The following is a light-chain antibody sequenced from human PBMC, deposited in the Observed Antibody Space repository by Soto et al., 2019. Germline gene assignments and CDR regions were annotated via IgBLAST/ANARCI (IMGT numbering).Light chain of an antibody. CDR2: DVS. V-gene: IGLV2-14*01. CDR3: SSYTSSSTLLVV. J-gene: IGLJ2*01. Sequence: QSALTQPASVSGSPGQSITISCTGTSSDVGGYNYVSWYQQHPGKAPKLMIYDVSNRPSGVSNRFSGSKSGNTASLTISGLQPEDEADYYCSSYTSSSTLLVVFGAGTKVTVL. CDR1: SSDVGGYNY.